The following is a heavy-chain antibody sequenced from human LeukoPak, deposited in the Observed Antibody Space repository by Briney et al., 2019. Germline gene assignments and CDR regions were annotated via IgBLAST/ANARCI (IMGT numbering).Heavy chain of an antibody. CDR3: ARYGITIVRGGKYYFDS. D-gene: IGHD3-10*01. V-gene: IGHV4-59*08. CDR2: IHYSGST. Sequence: SETLSLTCTVSGGSLSGYFWSWIRQPPGKGLEWIGYIHYSGSTNYNPSLNSRVTIPVDTSKNQFSLRLSSVTAADTAVYYCARYGITIVRGGKYYFDSWGQGTLVTVSS. CDR1: GGSLSGYF. J-gene: IGHJ4*02.